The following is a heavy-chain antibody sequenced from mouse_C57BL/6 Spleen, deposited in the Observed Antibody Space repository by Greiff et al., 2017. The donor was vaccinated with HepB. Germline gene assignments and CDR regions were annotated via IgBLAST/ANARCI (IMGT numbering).Heavy chain of an antibody. D-gene: IGHD1-1*01. CDR1: GYSFTSGYY. Sequence: VQLKESGPGLVKPSQSLSLTCSVTGYSFTSGYYWNWIRQFPGNKLEWMGYISYDGSNNYNQSIKNRISITLDTSKNQFYLKLTTVTTEDTATYYCARAGVYSFYFDYWGQGTTLTVSS. J-gene: IGHJ2*01. V-gene: IGHV3-6*01. CDR2: ISYDGSN. CDR3: ARAGVYSFYFDY.